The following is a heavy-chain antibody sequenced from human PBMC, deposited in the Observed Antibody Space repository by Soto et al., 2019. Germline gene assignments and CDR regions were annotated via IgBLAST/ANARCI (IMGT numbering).Heavy chain of an antibody. V-gene: IGHV2-5*02. CDR1: GFSLSTGGMG. D-gene: IGHD2-21*02. Sequence: QITLKESGPTLVKPTQTLTLTCTFSGFSLSTGGMGVGWIRQPPGKALEWLALIYWDGDRRYRPSLMSRLTRAQDTSKIPVVLPMTTTDPVDTATYSCVHSRCGGDCLQSYSSHYYFGMDIWRQGTTVTVSS. CDR2: IYWDGDR. CDR3: VHSRCGGDCLQSYSSHYYFGMDI. J-gene: IGHJ6*02.